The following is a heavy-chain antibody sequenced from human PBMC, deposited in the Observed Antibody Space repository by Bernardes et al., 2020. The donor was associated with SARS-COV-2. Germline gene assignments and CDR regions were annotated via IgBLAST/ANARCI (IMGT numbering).Heavy chain of an antibody. D-gene: IGHD1-26*01. CDR3: TRYDSGSYERK. CDR2: IYSRGDT. J-gene: IGHJ4*02. V-gene: IGHV3-53*01. Sequence: GGSLRLSCAGSGFSVVSKYMSWVRQAPGKGLEWVSVIYSRGDTYYADSVKGRFTISRDNSKNTLHLQMNSLRAEDTAIYYCTRYDSGSYERKWGRGTLVTVSS. CDR1: GFSVVSKY.